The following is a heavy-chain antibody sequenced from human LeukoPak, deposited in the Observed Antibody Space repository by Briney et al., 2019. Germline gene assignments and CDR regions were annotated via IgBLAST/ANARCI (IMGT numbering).Heavy chain of an antibody. CDR1: GYTFTSYD. J-gene: IGHJ3*02. V-gene: IGHV1-69*05. CDR2: IIPIFGTA. D-gene: IGHD3-22*01. Sequence: SVKVSCKASGYTFTSYDINWVRQAPGQGLEWMGGIIPIFGTANYAQKFQGRVTITTDESTSTAYMELSSLRSEDTAVYYCASTLGDYYDSSGDHAFDIWGQGTMVTVSS. CDR3: ASTLGDYYDSSGDHAFDI.